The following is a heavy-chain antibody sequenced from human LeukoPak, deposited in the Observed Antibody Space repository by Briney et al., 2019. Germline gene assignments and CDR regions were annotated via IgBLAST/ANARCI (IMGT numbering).Heavy chain of an antibody. CDR3: ASGAGYSSGWYYV. D-gene: IGHD6-19*01. Sequence: PGGSLRLSCAASGFTFSSYSMNWVRQAPGKGLEWVLSISSSSSYIYYADSVKGRFTISRDNAKNSLYLQMNSLRAEDTAVYYCASGAGYSSGWYYVWGQGTLVTVSS. J-gene: IGHJ4*02. CDR2: ISSSSSYI. CDR1: GFTFSSYS. V-gene: IGHV3-21*01.